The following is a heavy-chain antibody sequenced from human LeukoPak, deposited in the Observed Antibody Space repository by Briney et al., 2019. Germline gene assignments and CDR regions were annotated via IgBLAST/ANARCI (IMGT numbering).Heavy chain of an antibody. V-gene: IGHV4-38-2*02. Sequence: PSETLSLTCTVSGLSISSGYFWGWIRQSPGKGLQWLGSIYHSGNTYDTPALKSRVTIAVDTSKNQFSLKLSSVTAADTAVYYCARETSQKGAHYMDVWGKGTTVTISS. J-gene: IGHJ6*03. CDR1: GLSISSGYF. CDR3: ARETSQKGAHYMDV. CDR2: IYHSGNT. D-gene: IGHD3-16*01.